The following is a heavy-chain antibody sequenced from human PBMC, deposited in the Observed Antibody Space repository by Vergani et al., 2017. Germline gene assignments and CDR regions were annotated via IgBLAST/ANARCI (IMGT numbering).Heavy chain of an antibody. CDR3: ARQKDYYMDV. CDR1: GGFMPGFY. V-gene: IGHV4-59*01. J-gene: IGHJ6*03. Sequence: QVQLQESGPGVVKPSETLSLTCSVSGGFMPGFYWSWIRQSPGKRLEWIGYIYNTGTLKYNPSLKSRVTISIDTSKNQFSLNLTSVTAADTAVYYCARQKDYYMDVWGKGATVTVS. CDR2: IYNTGTL.